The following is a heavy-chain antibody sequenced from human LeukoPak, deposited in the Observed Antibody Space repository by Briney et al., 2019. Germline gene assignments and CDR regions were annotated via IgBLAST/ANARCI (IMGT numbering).Heavy chain of an antibody. CDR3: ARRLTQYDCFDP. CDR1: GDSISSSGYY. D-gene: IGHD2-2*01. V-gene: IGHV4-39*01. Sequence: PSETLSLTCAVSGDSISSSGYYWGWIRQAPGKGLEWIGSFYSRGTAHYNPSLKSRVTISVDTSKNQFSLHLNSVTPEDTAVYYCARRLTQYDCFDPWGQGILVTVSS. J-gene: IGHJ5*02. CDR2: FYSRGTA.